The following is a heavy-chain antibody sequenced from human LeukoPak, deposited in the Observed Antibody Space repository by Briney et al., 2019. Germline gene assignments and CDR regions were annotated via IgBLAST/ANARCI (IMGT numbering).Heavy chain of an antibody. V-gene: IGHV1-69*13. J-gene: IGHJ3*02. CDR2: IIPIFGTA. CDR1: GYTFTSYG. D-gene: IGHD2-2*01. CDR3: ARDIVVVPAADDAFDI. Sequence: SVKVSCKASGYTFTSYGISWVRQAPGQGLGWMGGIIPIFGTANYAQKFQGRVTITADESTSTAYMELSSLRSEDTAVYYCARDIVVVPAADDAFDIWGQGTMVTVSS.